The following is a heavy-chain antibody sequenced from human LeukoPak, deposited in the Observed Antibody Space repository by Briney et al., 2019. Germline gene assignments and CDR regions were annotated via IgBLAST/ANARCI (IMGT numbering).Heavy chain of an antibody. CDR2: IKQDGSEK. Sequence: GGSLRLSCAASGFTFSSYWMSWVRQAPGKGLEWVANIKQDGSEKYYVDSVKGRFTISRDNAKNSLYLQMNSLRAEDTAVYYCARRGNADGISYYYFDYWGQGTLVTVSS. D-gene: IGHD5-24*01. V-gene: IGHV3-7*05. J-gene: IGHJ4*02. CDR3: ARRGNADGISYYYFDY. CDR1: GFTFSSYW.